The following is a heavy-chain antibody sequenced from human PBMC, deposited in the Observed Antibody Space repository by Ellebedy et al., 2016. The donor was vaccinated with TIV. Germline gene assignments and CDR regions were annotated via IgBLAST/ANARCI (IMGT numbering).Heavy chain of an antibody. J-gene: IGHJ5*02. CDR3: ARDARFIDQQHNWFDP. V-gene: IGHV3-11*01. D-gene: IGHD2-2*01. CDR1: GFTFSDYY. CDR2: ISNSGSTI. Sequence: GGSLRLSCAASGFTFSDYYMIWIRQAPGKGLEWVSYISNSGSTIYYADSVKGRFTISSDNAKNSLSLLINSLKDEDTAVYYCARDARFIDQQHNWFDPWGQGTLVTVSS.